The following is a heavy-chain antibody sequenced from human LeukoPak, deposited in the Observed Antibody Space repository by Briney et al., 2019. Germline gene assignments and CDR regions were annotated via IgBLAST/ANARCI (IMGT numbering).Heavy chain of an antibody. Sequence: GGSLRLSCAASGFTVSSNYMSWVRQAPGKGLEWVSVIYSGGSTYYADSVKGRFTISRDNSKNTLYLQMNSLRAEDTAVYYCARARRYSSTHDAFDIWGQGTMVTVSS. V-gene: IGHV3-53*01. CDR3: ARARRYSSTHDAFDI. D-gene: IGHD6-13*01. J-gene: IGHJ3*02. CDR1: GFTVSSNY. CDR2: IYSGGST.